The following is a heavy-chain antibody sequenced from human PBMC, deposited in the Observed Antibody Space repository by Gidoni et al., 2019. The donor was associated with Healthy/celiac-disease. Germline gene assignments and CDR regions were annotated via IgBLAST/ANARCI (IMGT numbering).Heavy chain of an antibody. D-gene: IGHD6-19*01. J-gene: IGHJ4*02. Sequence: QVQLVESGGGVVQPGRSLRLSFAASGFTFRRYAMHWVRQATGKGLEWVAVISYDGSNKYYADSVKGRFTISRDNSKNTLYLQMNSLRAEDTAVYYCARDSGWSIAVAGTVGGFDYWGQGTLVTVSS. CDR3: ARDSGWSIAVAGTVGGFDY. V-gene: IGHV3-30-3*01. CDR1: GFTFRRYA. CDR2: ISYDGSNK.